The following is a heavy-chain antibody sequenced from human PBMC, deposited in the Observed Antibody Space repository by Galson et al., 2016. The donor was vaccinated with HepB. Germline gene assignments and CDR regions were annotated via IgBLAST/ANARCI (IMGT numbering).Heavy chain of an antibody. D-gene: IGHD1/OR15-1a*01. CDR3: AKGTTLQVHFGYFDH. CDR2: ISDSAGST. J-gene: IGHJ4*02. CDR1: GFIFSNYA. V-gene: IGHV3-23*01. Sequence: SLRLSCAASGFIFSNYAMSWVRQAPGKGLEWVSGISDSAGSTYFADSVKGRFTISRDNSKNALYLQVNSLRVEDTAVYYCAKGTTLQVHFGYFDHWGQGTLVTVSS.